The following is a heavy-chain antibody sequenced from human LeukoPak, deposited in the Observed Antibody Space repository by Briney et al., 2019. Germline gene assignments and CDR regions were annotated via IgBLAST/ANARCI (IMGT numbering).Heavy chain of an antibody. CDR3: ARDRHSFYGSGSYTEYFQH. CDR2: ISSSSSTI. V-gene: IGHV3-48*04. CDR1: GFTFSSYS. J-gene: IGHJ1*01. Sequence: GGSLRLSCAASGFTFSSYSMNWVRQAPGKGLEWVSYISSSSSTIYYADSVKGRFTISRDNAKNSLYLQMNSLRAEDTAVDYCARDRHSFYGSGSYTEYFQHWGQGTLVTASS. D-gene: IGHD3-10*01.